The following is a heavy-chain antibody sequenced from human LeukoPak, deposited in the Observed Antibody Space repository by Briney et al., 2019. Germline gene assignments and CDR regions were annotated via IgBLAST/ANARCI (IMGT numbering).Heavy chain of an antibody. V-gene: IGHV4-59*01. CDR2: LYNTGST. CDR3: ARGVTSPLDAFDI. CDR1: GGSISGYY. J-gene: IGHJ3*02. Sequence: SETLSLTCTVSGGSISGYYWIWMRQPPGKGLEWIGYLYNTGSTNYNPSLKSRLTISVDMSKNQLSLKLSSVTAADTAVYYCARGVTSPLDAFDIWGQGTMVTVSS. D-gene: IGHD1-26*01.